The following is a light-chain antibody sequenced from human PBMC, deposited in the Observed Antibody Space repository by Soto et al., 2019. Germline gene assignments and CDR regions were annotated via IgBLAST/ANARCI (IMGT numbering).Light chain of an antibody. CDR2: AAS. Sequence: IQLTHSPSSLSASVGDRVTITCRASQGISSYLAWYQQKPGKPPKLLLYAASTLQCGVPSRFSGSGSGTDFTLTISSLQPEDFATYYCQQLNSYPPTFGGGTKVDIK. CDR3: QQLNSYPPT. J-gene: IGKJ4*01. CDR1: QGISSY. V-gene: IGKV1-9*01.